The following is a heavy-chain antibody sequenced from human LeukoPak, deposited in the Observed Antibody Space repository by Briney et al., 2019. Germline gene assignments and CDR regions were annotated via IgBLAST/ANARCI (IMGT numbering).Heavy chain of an antibody. D-gene: IGHD3-10*01. CDR2: IYYSGST. J-gene: IGHJ3*02. Sequence: SETLSLTCTVSGGSISSYYWSWIRQPPGKGLEWIGYIYYSGSTNYNPSLKSRVTISVDTSKNQFSLKLSSVTAADTAVYYCARLGSYGSGSYSAFDIWGQGTMVTVSS. V-gene: IGHV4-59*08. CDR3: ARLGSYGSGSYSAFDI. CDR1: GGSISSYY.